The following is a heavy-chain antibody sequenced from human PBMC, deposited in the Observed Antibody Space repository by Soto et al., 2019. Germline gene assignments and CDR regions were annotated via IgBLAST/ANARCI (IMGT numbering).Heavy chain of an antibody. V-gene: IGHV4-39*07. D-gene: IGHD6-25*01. CDR1: GGTISSSSYY. CDR2: IYYSGST. J-gene: IGHJ4*02. CDR3: ARSGGWQNYYFDY. Sequence: SETTSLTCTVSGGTISSSSYYWGWIRQPPGKGLEWIGSIYYSGSTYYNPSLKSRVTISVDRSKNQFSLKLSSVTAADTAVYYCARSGGWQNYYFDYWGQGTLVTVSS.